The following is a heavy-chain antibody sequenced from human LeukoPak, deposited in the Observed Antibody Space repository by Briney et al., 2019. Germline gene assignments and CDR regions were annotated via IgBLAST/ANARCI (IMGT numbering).Heavy chain of an antibody. V-gene: IGHV3-30*04. CDR2: ISYDGSNK. D-gene: IGHD4-11*01. J-gene: IGHJ6*03. CDR1: GFTFSSYA. CDR3: ARRIMTTVTNYYYYMDV. Sequence: VGSLRLSCAASGFTFSSYAMHWVRQAPGKGLEWVAVISYDGSNKYYADSVKGRFTISRDNSKNTLYLQMNSLRAEDTAVYYCARRIMTTVTNYYYYMDVWGKGTTVTVSS.